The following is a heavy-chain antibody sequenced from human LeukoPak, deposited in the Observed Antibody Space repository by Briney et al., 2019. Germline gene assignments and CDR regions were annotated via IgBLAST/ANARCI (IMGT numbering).Heavy chain of an antibody. CDR1: GGSISSYY. CDR3: ATEWLSPYSWFDP. D-gene: IGHD3-3*01. Sequence: ASETLSLTCTVSGGSISSYYWSWIRQPAGKGLEWIGRIYTSGSTNYNPSLKSRVTISVDNSKNQFSLKLTSVTAADTAVHYCATEWLSPYSWFDPWGQGTLVTVSS. V-gene: IGHV4-4*07. J-gene: IGHJ5*02. CDR2: IYTSGST.